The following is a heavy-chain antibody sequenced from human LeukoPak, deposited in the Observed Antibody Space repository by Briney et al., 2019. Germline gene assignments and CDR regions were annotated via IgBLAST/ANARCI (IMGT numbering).Heavy chain of an antibody. Sequence: ASVKVSCKASGYTFTSYYMHWVRQAPGQGLEWMGIINPSGGSTSCAQKFQGRVTMTRDTSTSTVYMELSSLRSEDTAVYYCARDARGPIGSSSWDNYYYYYMDVWGKGTTVTISS. J-gene: IGHJ6*03. CDR3: ARDARGPIGSSSWDNYYYYYMDV. CDR2: INPSGGST. CDR1: GYTFTSYY. D-gene: IGHD6-13*01. V-gene: IGHV1-46*01.